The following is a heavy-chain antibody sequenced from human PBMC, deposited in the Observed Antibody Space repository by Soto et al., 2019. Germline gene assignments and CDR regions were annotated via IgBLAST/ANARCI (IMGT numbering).Heavy chain of an antibody. CDR2: IIPLFGTT. J-gene: IGHJ5*02. D-gene: IGHD6-13*01. Sequence: GASVKVSCKTSGGSFSRRASNWVRQAPGQGLEWMGGIIPLFGTTNYAQKFKGRVTISADESTSTAYMELSSLTSEDAAVYYCARAAIHGSSWYFWFDPWGQGTLVTVS. CDR1: GGSFSRRA. CDR3: ARAAIHGSSWYFWFDP. V-gene: IGHV1-69*13.